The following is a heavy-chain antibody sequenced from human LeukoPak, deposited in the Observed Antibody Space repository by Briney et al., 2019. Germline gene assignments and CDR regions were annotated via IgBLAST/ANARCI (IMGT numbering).Heavy chain of an antibody. J-gene: IGHJ4*02. V-gene: IGHV4-31*03. D-gene: IGHD3-10*01. CDR1: GGSISSGGYY. Sequence: SQTLSLTCTVSGGSISSGGYYWSWIRQHPGKGLEWIGCIYYSGSTYYNPSLKSRVTISVDTSKNQFSLKLSSVTAADTAVYYCARAICPGSGSYYNLCYFDYWGQGTLVTVSS. CDR3: ARAICPGSGSYYNLCYFDY. CDR2: IYYSGST.